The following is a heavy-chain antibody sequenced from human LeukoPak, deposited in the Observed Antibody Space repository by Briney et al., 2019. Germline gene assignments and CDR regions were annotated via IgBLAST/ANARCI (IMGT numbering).Heavy chain of an antibody. Sequence: PSETLSLTCTVSGGSISSYYWSWIRQPAGKGLEWIGRIYTTENTNYNPSLKSRVTISVDTSKNQFSLKLSSVTAADTAVYYCAREGYCSSTSCYTNWFDPWGQGTLVTVSS. D-gene: IGHD2-2*02. V-gene: IGHV4-4*07. CDR2: IYTTENT. CDR3: AREGYCSSTSCYTNWFDP. CDR1: GGSISSYY. J-gene: IGHJ5*02.